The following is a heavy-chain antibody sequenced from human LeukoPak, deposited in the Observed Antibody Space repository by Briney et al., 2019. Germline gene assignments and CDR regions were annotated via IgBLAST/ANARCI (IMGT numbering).Heavy chain of an antibody. Sequence: SGPTLVNPTQTLTLTCTFSGFSLSTSGMGVSWIRQPPGKALEWLARIDWDDDKLYSTSLKTRLTISKDTSKNQVVLTMTNMDPVDTATYYCARTNYGDYRNWFDPWGQGTLVTVSS. CDR1: GFSLSTSGMG. CDR3: ARTNYGDYRNWFDP. CDR2: IDWDDDK. J-gene: IGHJ5*02. V-gene: IGHV2-70*04. D-gene: IGHD4-17*01.